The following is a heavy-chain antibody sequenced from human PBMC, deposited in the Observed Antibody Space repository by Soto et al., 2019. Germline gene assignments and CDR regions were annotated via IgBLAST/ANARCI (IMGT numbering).Heavy chain of an antibody. CDR2: ISYDGSNK. D-gene: IGHD6-13*01. CDR3: AKDRLKEQQLVRAPLDY. CDR1: GFTFSSYG. Sequence: HPGGSLRLSCAASGFTFSSYGMHWVRQAPGKGLEWVAVISYDGSNKYYADSVKGRFTISRDNSKNTLYLQMNSLRAEDTAVYYCAKDRLKEQQLVRAPLDYWGQGTLVTVSS. J-gene: IGHJ4*02. V-gene: IGHV3-30*18.